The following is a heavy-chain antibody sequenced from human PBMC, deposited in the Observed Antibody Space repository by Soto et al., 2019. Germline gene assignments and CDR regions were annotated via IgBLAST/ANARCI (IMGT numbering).Heavy chain of an antibody. CDR1: GFTFSSYG. J-gene: IGHJ4*02. V-gene: IGHV3-33*01. D-gene: IGHD3-16*01. CDR3: ARDRGTSMITFGGVLGY. Sequence: GGSLRLSCAASGFTFSSYGMHWVRQAPGKGPEWVAVIWYDGSNKYYADSVKGRFTISRDNSKNTLYLQMNSLRAEDTAVYYCARDRGTSMITFGGVLGYWGQGTLVTVSS. CDR2: IWYDGSNK.